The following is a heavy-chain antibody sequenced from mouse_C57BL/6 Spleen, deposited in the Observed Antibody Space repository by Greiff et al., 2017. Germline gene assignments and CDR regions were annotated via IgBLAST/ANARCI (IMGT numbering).Heavy chain of an antibody. CDR2: IDPNSGGT. V-gene: IGHV1-72*01. CDR1: GYTFTSYW. J-gene: IGHJ4*01. CDR3: AEDYGSSPYYAMDY. D-gene: IGHD1-1*01. Sequence: QVQLKQSGAELVKPGASVKLSCKASGYTFTSYWMHWVKQRPGRGLEWIGRIDPNSGGTKYNEKFKSKATLTVDKPSSTAYMQLSSLTSEDSAVYYCAEDYGSSPYYAMDYWGQGTSVTVSS.